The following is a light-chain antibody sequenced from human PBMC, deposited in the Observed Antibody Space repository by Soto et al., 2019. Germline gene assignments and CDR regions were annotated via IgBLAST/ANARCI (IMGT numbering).Light chain of an antibody. V-gene: IGKV1-27*01. CDR1: QGIGNY. Sequence: DIQMTQSPSSLSASVGDRVTITCRASQGIGNYLAWFQQKPGKVPKLLIYAASTLQSGIPSRFRGSGSGTDFTLTISSLQPEDVATYCCQKYDSAPQTFGQGTKVGIK. CDR2: AAS. CDR3: QKYDSAPQT. J-gene: IGKJ1*01.